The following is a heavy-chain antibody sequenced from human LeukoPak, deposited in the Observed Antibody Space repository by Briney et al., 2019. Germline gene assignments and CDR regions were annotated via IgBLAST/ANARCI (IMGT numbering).Heavy chain of an antibody. CDR3: ARGTTTAAGLYYYYYYMDV. D-gene: IGHD1-26*01. Sequence: ASVKVSCKASGYTFTSYGISWVRQAPGQGLEWMGWISAYNGNTNYAQKLQGRVTMTTDTSTSTAYMELRSLRSDDTAVYYCARGTTTAAGLYYYYYYMDVWGKGTTVTVSS. J-gene: IGHJ6*03. CDR2: ISAYNGNT. CDR1: GYTFTSYG. V-gene: IGHV1-18*01.